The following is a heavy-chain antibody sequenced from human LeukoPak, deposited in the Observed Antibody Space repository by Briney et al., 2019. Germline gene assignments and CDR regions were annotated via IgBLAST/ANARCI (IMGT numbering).Heavy chain of an antibody. CDR3: ARFVVGATTGFDY. CDR2: INPNSGGT. Sequence: ASVKVSCKASGYTFTGYYMHWVRQAPGQGLEWMGWINPNSGGTNYAQKFQGRVTMTRDTSISTAYMELSRLRSDDTAVDYCARFVVGATTGFDYWGQGTLVTVSS. J-gene: IGHJ4*02. CDR1: GYTFTGYY. V-gene: IGHV1-2*02. D-gene: IGHD1-26*01.